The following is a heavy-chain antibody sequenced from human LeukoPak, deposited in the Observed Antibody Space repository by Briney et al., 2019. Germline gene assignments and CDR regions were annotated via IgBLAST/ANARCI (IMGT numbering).Heavy chain of an antibody. CDR3: ARHSPVGIFYFDY. V-gene: IGHV4-39*01. D-gene: IGHD1-26*01. Sequence: SETLSLTCTVSDGSISTSNYYWGWIRQPPGKGLEWIGSIYYSGSTYYNPSLKSRVTISVDTSKNQFSLKLSSETAADTAVYNCARHSPVGIFYFDYWGQGTLVTVSS. J-gene: IGHJ4*02. CDR2: IYYSGST. CDR1: DGSISTSNYY.